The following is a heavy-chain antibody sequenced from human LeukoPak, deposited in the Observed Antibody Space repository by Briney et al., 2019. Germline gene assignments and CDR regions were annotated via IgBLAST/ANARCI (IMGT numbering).Heavy chain of an antibody. Sequence: ASVKVSCKASGYTFNGYYIHWVRQAPGQGLKWMGWINPNSGGTNYAQKFQGGVTMTRDTSITTAYMELSSLRSDDTAVYYCARDVGEYCSSTNCYASHYWGQGTLVTVSS. D-gene: IGHD2-2*01. CDR2: INPNSGGT. J-gene: IGHJ4*02. V-gene: IGHV1-2*02. CDR3: ARDVGEYCSSTNCYASHY. CDR1: GYTFNGYY.